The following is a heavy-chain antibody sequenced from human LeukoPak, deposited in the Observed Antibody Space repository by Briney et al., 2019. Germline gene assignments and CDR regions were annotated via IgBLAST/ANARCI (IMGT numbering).Heavy chain of an antibody. D-gene: IGHD3-3*01. V-gene: IGHV3-7*04. CDR1: GFTFSSYW. CDR3: ARGYDFWSGYYPFDY. J-gene: IGHJ4*02. CDR2: IKQDGSEK. Sequence: GGSLRLSCAASGFTFSSYWMSWVRQAPGKGLEWVANIKQDGSEKYYVDSVRGRFTISRDNAKNSLYLQMNSLRAEDTAVYYCARGYDFWSGYYPFDYWGQGTLVTVSS.